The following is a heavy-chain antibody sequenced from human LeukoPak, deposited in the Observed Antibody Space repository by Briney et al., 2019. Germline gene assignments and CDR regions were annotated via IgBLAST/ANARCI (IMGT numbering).Heavy chain of an antibody. CDR3: ARAPILTGYYNGAFDI. Sequence: GGSLRLSCAASGFTFSSYSMNWVRQAPGKELEWVSSISSSSSYIYYADSVKGRFTISRDNAKNSLYLQMNSLRAEDTAVYYCARAPILTGYYNGAFDIWGQGTMVTVSS. D-gene: IGHD3-9*01. CDR2: ISSSSSYI. V-gene: IGHV3-21*01. J-gene: IGHJ3*02. CDR1: GFTFSSYS.